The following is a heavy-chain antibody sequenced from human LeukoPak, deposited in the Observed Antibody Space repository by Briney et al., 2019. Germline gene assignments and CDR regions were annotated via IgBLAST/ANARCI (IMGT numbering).Heavy chain of an antibody. CDR1: GGTFSSYA. D-gene: IGHD3-22*01. V-gene: IGHV7-4-1*02. J-gene: IGHJ4*02. Sequence: GASVKVSCKASGGTFSSYAISWVRQAPGRGLEYMGWVNTNTGNPTYAQGFTGRFVFSSDSSVSTAYLQITSLKADDSAIYFCASCNDSSGYFAYWGQGTLVTVSS. CDR3: ASCNDSSGYFAY. CDR2: VNTNTGNP.